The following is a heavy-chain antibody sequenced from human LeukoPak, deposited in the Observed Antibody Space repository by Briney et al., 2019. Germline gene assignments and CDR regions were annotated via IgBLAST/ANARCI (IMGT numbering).Heavy chain of an antibody. CDR2: ISAYNGNT. CDR3: ARDCTRKGSGSYCSGY. D-gene: IGHD3-10*01. CDR1: GYTFTSYG. V-gene: IGHV1-18*01. J-gene: IGHJ4*02. Sequence: ASVKVSCKASGYTFTSYGISWVRQAPGQGLEWMGWISAYNGNTNSAQNLQGRVTMTTDTSTSTAYMELRSLRSDDTAVYYCARDCTRKGSGSYCSGYWGQGTLVTVSS.